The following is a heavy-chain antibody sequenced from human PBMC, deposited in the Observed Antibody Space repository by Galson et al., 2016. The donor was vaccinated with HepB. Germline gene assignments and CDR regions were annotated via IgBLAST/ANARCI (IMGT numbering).Heavy chain of an antibody. D-gene: IGHD6-6*01. CDR3: ARGGTIYQLHQPPNDY. J-gene: IGHJ4*02. CDR2: IIPDFGSA. Sequence: SVKVSCKASGGTFSNFAISWLRQAPGQGLEWMGGIIPDFGSANYADKFKGRATITADKISNTVYMDLRSLRSDDTAVYFCARGGTIYQLHQPPNDYWGQGTLVTVSA. CDR1: GGTFSNFA. V-gene: IGHV1-69*06.